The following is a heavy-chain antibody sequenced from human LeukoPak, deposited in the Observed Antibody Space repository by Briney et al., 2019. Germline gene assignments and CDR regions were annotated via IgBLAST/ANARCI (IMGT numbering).Heavy chain of an antibody. CDR1: GGSMTSYY. CDR2: IYYSGGT. J-gene: IGHJ5*01. D-gene: IGHD2-2*01. V-gene: IGHV4-59*08. Sequence: PPETLSLTCTVSGGSMTSYYWSWIRQPPGKGLEWIAYIYYSGGTNYNPSLKSRVTISVNTSKNQFSLKLSSVTAADTAVYYCARHARSTFSTSWYDSWGQGTLVTVSS. CDR3: ARHARSTFSTSWYDS.